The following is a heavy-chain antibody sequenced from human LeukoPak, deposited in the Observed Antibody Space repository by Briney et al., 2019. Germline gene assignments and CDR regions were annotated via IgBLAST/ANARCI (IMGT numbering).Heavy chain of an antibody. J-gene: IGHJ4*02. V-gene: IGHV3-9*01. Sequence: GRSLRLSCAASGFTLGDYDIHWVRRAPGKGPEWVSSISSNSDTIAYAEPVKGRFTVSRDNTINSLYLQMDSLRVEDTALYYCLTSSFDHWGQGTLVTVSS. CDR3: LTSSFDH. CDR1: GFTLGDYD. CDR2: ISSNSDTI.